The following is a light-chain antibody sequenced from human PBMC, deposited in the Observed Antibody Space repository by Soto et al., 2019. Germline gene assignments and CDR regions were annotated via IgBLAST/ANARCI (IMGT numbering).Light chain of an antibody. Sequence: DVVMTQSPLSLPVTLGQPASISCRSSQSLVYSDGNTYLNWFQQRPGQSPRRLIYKVSNRDSGVPDRCSGNGSGTDFTLKISRVEAEDVGVYYCMQGTHWPLWTFGQGTKVEIK. J-gene: IGKJ1*01. V-gene: IGKV2-30*01. CDR1: QSLVYSDGNTY. CDR3: MQGTHWPLWT. CDR2: KVS.